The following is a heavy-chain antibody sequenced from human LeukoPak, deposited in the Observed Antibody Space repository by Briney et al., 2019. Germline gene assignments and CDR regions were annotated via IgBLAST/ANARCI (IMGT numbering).Heavy chain of an antibody. CDR3: ARSGYSSSWYESHLDY. V-gene: IGHV1-18*01. Sequence: ASVKVSCKASGYTFTSYGISWVRQAPGQGLEWMGWISDYNGNTNFAQKLQGRVTMTTDTSTSTAYMELRSLRSDDTAVYYCARSGYSSSWYESHLDYWGQGTLVTVSS. J-gene: IGHJ4*02. CDR2: ISDYNGNT. CDR1: GYTFTSYG. D-gene: IGHD6-13*01.